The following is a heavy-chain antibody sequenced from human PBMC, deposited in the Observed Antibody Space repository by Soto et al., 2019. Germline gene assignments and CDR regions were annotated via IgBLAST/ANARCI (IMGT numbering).Heavy chain of an antibody. Sequence: QVQLVESGGGVVQSGRSLRLSCAASGFTFNSYGMHWVRQAPGKGLEWVAVIWYDGSNKHYADSVKGRFTISRDNSKNRLYLQMNSLRAEDTAVYYCAREGDNTFFGVEFNWFDPWGQGTLVTVSS. J-gene: IGHJ5*02. V-gene: IGHV3-33*01. D-gene: IGHD3-3*01. CDR1: GFTFNSYG. CDR2: IWYDGSNK. CDR3: AREGDNTFFGVEFNWFDP.